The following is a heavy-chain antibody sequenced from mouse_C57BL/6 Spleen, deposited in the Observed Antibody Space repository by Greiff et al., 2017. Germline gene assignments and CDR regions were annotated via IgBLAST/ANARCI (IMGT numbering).Heavy chain of an antibody. CDR2: FHPYNDDT. J-gene: IGHJ3*01. V-gene: IGHV1-47*01. D-gene: IGHD1-1*01. Sequence: QVTLKVSGAELVKPGASVKMSCKASGYTFTTYPIEWMKQNHGKSLEWIGNFHPYNDDTKYNEKFKGKATLTVEKSSSTVYLELSRLTSDDSAVYYCARAVEGGPWFAYWGQGTLVTVSA. CDR3: ARAVEGGPWFAY. CDR1: GYTFTTYP.